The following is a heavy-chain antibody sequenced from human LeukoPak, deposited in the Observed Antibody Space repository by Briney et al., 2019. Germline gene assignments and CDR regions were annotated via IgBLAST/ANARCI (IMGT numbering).Heavy chain of an antibody. J-gene: IGHJ4*02. CDR2: IYPGDSDP. V-gene: IGHV5-51*01. CDR1: GYSFTNYW. D-gene: IGHD1-14*01. CDR3: ARRGIGATTPIDY. Sequence: GESLKISCKGSGYSFTNYWIGWVRQMPGKGLEWMGIIYPGDSDPRYSPSFQGQVTISADKSINTAYLQWSSLKASDTAMFYCARRGIGATTPIDYWGQGTLVTVSS.